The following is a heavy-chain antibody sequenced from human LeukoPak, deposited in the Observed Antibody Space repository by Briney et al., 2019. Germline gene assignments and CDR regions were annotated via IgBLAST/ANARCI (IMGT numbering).Heavy chain of an antibody. CDR1: GFTFSTYA. V-gene: IGHV3-64*04. CDR3: VVSITGTYDY. CDR2: ITSNGDST. Sequence: GGSLRLSCSASGFTFSTYAMHWVRQAPGKGLEYVSGITSNGDSTYYADSVKGRFTISRDNAKNSLYLQMNSLRGEDTAVYYCVVSITGTYDYWGQGTLVTVSS. J-gene: IGHJ4*02. D-gene: IGHD1-20*01.